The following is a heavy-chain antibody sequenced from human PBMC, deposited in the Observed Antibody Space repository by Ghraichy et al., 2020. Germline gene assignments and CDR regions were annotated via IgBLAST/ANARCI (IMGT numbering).Heavy chain of an antibody. CDR1: GGTFSSYA. CDR3: ARAMIVLRNWYFDL. J-gene: IGHJ2*01. Sequence: SVKGSCKASGGTFSSYAISWVRQAPGQGLEWMGRIIPILGIANYAQKFQGRVTITADKSTSTAYMELSSLRSEDTAVYYCARAMIVLRNWYFDLWGRGTLVTVSS. D-gene: IGHD3-22*01. V-gene: IGHV1-69*04. CDR2: IIPILGIA.